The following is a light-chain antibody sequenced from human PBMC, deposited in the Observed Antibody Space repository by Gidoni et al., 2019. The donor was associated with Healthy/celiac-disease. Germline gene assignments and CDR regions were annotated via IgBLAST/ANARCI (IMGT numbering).Light chain of an antibody. CDR2: AGS. J-gene: IGKJ1*01. V-gene: IGKV1-39*01. Sequence: DIQMTQSPSSLSASEGDRVTITCRASQSISSYLNWYQQKPGKAPKLLIYAGSSLQSGVPSRFSGSGSGTDFTLTISSLQPEDFATYYWQQSYSTPWTFGQGTKVEIK. CDR1: QSISSY. CDR3: QQSYSTPWT.